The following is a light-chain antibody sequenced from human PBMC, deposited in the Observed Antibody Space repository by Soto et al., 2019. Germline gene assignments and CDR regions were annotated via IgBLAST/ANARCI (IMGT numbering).Light chain of an antibody. V-gene: IGKV1-39*01. CDR2: GAF. CDR1: QSSSGY. CDR3: QQYNNWPPIT. Sequence: DIQMTQSPSALSASVGDRVTITCRASQSSSGYLTWFQQKPGKAPKLLIHGAFRLRSGVPSRFSGSGSGTEFTLTISSLQSEDFAVYYCQQYNNWPPITFGQGTRLEI. J-gene: IGKJ5*01.